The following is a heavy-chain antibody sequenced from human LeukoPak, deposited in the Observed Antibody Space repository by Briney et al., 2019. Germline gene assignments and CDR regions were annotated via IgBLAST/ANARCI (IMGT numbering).Heavy chain of an antibody. CDR2: INTNTGNP. CDR3: ASSSSSGWDGPFDY. V-gene: IGHV7-4-1*02. J-gene: IGHJ4*02. Sequence: ASVKVSCKASGYMFTNYAMNWVRQAPGQGLEWMGWINTNTGNPTYAQGFTGRFVFSLDTSVSTAYLQISSLKAEDTAVYYCASSSSSGWDGPFDYWGQGTLVTVSS. CDR1: GYMFTNYA. D-gene: IGHD6-19*01.